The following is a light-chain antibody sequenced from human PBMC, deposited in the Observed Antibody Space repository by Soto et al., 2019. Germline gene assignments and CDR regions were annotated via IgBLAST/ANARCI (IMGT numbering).Light chain of an antibody. Sequence: QSVLTQPPSTSGTPGQRVTISCSGSSSNIGGEAVNWYQQLPGTAPKLLIYSYNQRPSGVPDRFSGSKSGTSASLAISGLQSEDEADYYCCSYIGHYIYVFGTGTKVTVL. J-gene: IGLJ1*01. V-gene: IGLV1-44*01. CDR2: SYN. CDR3: CSYIGHYIYV. CDR1: SSNIGGEA.